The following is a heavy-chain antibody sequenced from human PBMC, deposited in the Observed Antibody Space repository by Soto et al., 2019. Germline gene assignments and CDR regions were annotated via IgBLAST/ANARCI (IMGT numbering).Heavy chain of an antibody. D-gene: IGHD3-22*01. Sequence: QITLKESGPTLVKPTQTLTLTCTFSGFSLSTSGVGVGWIRQPPGKALEWLALIYWDDDKRYSPSLKSRLTITQDTSKNQVVLTMTNMDPVDTATYYCAHETAYYDSSGYYYRDYWGQGTLVTVSS. J-gene: IGHJ4*02. CDR2: IYWDDDK. CDR1: GFSLSTSGVG. V-gene: IGHV2-5*02. CDR3: AHETAYYDSSGYYYRDY.